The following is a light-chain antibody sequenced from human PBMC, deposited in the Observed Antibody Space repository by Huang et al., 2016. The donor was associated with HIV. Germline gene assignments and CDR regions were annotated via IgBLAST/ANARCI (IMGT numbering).Light chain of an antibody. Sequence: DIVMTQSPDSLTVSLGERATINCKSSQDLLFNATNQSFLALSQQRPRQPPKLLIYWASTRASDVPDRFSGSGSGTDFTLTINSLQAEDMAVYFCQQYYTNYYTFGQGTKLEIQ. CDR1: QDLLFNATNQSF. V-gene: IGKV4-1*01. CDR2: WAS. CDR3: QQYYTNYYT. J-gene: IGKJ2*01.